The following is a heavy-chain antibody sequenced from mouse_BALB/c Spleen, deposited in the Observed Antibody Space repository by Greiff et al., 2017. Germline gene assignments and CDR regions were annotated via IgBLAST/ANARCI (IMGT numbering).Heavy chain of an antibody. V-gene: IGHV5-6-5*01. CDR3: ASGYGYDAMDY. J-gene: IGHJ4*01. CDR1: GFTFSSYA. CDR2: ISSGGST. D-gene: IGHD2-10*02. Sequence: EVMLVESGGGLVKPGGSLKLSCAASGFTFSSYAMSWVRQTPEKRLEWVASISSGGSTYYPDSVKGRFTISRDNARNILYLQMSSLRSEDTAMYYCASGYGYDAMDYWGQGTSVTVSS.